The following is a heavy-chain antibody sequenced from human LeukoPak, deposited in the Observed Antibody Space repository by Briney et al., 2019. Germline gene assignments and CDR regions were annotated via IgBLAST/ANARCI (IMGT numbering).Heavy chain of an antibody. J-gene: IGHJ4*02. CDR1: GFTFSSYA. CDR2: ISGSGGST. Sequence: PGGSLRLSCAASGFTFSSYAMSWVRQAPGKGLEWVSGISGSGGSTYYADSVKGRFTISRDNSKNTLYLQMNSLRAEDTAVYYCAKLDSSGYCYSCFDYWGQGTLVTVSS. V-gene: IGHV3-23*01. D-gene: IGHD3-22*01. CDR3: AKLDSSGYCYSCFDY.